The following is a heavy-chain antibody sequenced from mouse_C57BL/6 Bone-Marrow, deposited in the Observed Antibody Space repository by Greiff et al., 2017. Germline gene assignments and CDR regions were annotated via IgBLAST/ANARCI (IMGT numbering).Heavy chain of an antibody. Sequence: QVQLQQPGAELVMPGASVKLSCKASGYTFTSYWMHWVKQRPGQGLEWIGEIDPSDSYTNYNQKFKGKSTLTVDKSSSSDYMQLSSLTTEDSAVYDCDAIDYYGSNSYYYAMDYWGQGTSVTVSS. CDR3: DAIDYYGSNSYYYAMDY. D-gene: IGHD1-1*01. J-gene: IGHJ4*01. V-gene: IGHV1-69*01. CDR1: GYTFTSYW. CDR2: IDPSDSYT.